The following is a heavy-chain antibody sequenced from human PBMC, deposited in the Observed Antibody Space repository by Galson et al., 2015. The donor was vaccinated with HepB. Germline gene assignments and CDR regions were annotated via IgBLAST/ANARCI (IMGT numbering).Heavy chain of an antibody. CDR1: AVTFSDYY. CDR3: ASGGGYSGYANHGLLDY. CDR2: ISSSSSYT. J-gene: IGHJ4*02. Sequence: PLRLSCAASAVTFSDYYMSWLRQAQGKGLECVSYISSSSSYTNYADSGKGRFTISRDNAKHSLYLQMNSLRAEDTAVYYCASGGGYSGYANHGLLDYWGQGTLVTVSS. D-gene: IGHD5-12*01. V-gene: IGHV3-11*06.